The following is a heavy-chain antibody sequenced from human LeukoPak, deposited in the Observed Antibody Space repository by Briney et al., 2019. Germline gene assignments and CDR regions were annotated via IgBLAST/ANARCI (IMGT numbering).Heavy chain of an antibody. CDR2: IYYSGST. CDR1: GGSISSYY. D-gene: IGHD2-21*02. CDR3: ARGNCGGDCYSDY. Sequence: KTSETLSLTCTVSGGSISSYYWSWIRQPPGKGLEWIVYIYYSGSTNYNPSLKSRVTISVDTSKNQFSLKLSSVTAADTAVYYCARGNCGGDCYSDYWGQGTLVTVSS. J-gene: IGHJ4*02. V-gene: IGHV4-59*01.